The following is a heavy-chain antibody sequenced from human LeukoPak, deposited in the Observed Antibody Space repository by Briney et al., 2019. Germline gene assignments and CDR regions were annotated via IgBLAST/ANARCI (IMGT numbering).Heavy chain of an antibody. CDR3: ARYACSGGSCYSGWFDP. Sequence: GGSPRLSCAASGFTFSDYYMSWIRQAPGKGLEWVSYISSSGSTIYYADSVKGRFTISRDNAKNSLYLQMNSLRAEDTAVYYCARYACSGGSCYSGWFDPWGQGTLVTVSS. CDR2: ISSSGSTI. V-gene: IGHV3-11*01. D-gene: IGHD2-15*01. J-gene: IGHJ5*02. CDR1: GFTFSDYY.